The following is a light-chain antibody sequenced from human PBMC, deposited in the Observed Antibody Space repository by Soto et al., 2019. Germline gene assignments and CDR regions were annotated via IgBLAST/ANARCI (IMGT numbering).Light chain of an antibody. Sequence: EFVLTQSPGTLSLSPGERATLSCRASQSVSSYLAWYQQKPGQAPRLLIYGASSRATGIPDRFSGSGSGTDFTLTISRLEPEDFAVYYCQQYGSSPRTFG. CDR2: GAS. V-gene: IGKV3-20*01. CDR1: QSVSSY. J-gene: IGKJ1*01. CDR3: QQYGSSPRT.